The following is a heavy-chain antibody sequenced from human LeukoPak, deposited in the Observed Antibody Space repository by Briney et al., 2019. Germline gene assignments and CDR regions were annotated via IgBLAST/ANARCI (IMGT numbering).Heavy chain of an antibody. CDR2: IIPIFGTA. J-gene: IGHJ4*02. Sequence: SVKVSCKASGYTFTSYYKHWVRQAPGQGLEWMGGIIPIFGTANYAQKFQGRVTITADESTSTAYMELSSLRSEDTAVYYCARDINCSGGSCYEARFDWGQGTLVTVSS. CDR1: GYTFTSYY. V-gene: IGHV1-69*13. D-gene: IGHD2-15*01. CDR3: ARDINCSGGSCYEARFD.